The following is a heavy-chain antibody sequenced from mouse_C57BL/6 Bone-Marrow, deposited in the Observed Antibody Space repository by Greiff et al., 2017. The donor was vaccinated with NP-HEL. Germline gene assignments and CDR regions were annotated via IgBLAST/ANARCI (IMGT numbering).Heavy chain of an antibody. CDR3: ARGSTVVGRGYFDY. D-gene: IGHD1-1*01. CDR1: GYAFSSSW. J-gene: IGHJ2*01. CDR2: IYPGDGDT. Sequence: QVQLQQSGPELVKPGASVKISCKASGYAFSSSWMNWVKQRPGKGLEWIGRIYPGDGDTNYNGKFKGKATLTADKSSSTAYMQLSSLTSEDSAVYVCARGSTVVGRGYFDYWGQGTTLTVSS. V-gene: IGHV1-82*01.